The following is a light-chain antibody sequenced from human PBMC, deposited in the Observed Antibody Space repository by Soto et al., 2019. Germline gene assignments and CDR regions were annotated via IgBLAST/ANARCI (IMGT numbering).Light chain of an antibody. Sequence: DIQMTQSPSSLSASLGDRVTITCRASQTISNTLNWYQQRPGKPPNLLIYASSTLQSGVPPRFSGGGSGTEFTLTISSLQPEDFATYYCQQTYSTPITFGQGTRLEIK. CDR3: QQTYSTPIT. V-gene: IGKV1-39*01. J-gene: IGKJ5*01. CDR1: QTISNT. CDR2: ASS.